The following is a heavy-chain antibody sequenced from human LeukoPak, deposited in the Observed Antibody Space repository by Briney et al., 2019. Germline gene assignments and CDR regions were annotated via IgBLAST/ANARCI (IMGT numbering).Heavy chain of an antibody. V-gene: IGHV3-48*01. Sequence: GGSLRLSCAASGFTFSSYSMNWVRQAPGKGLEWVSYLSSSSSTIYYADSVKGRFTISRDNAKNSLYLQMNSLRAEDTAVYYCARERWEQLEWYYYYYGMDVWGQGTTVTVSS. CDR3: ARERWEQLEWYYYYYGMDV. D-gene: IGHD1-1*01. CDR1: GFTFSSYS. CDR2: LSSSSSTI. J-gene: IGHJ6*02.